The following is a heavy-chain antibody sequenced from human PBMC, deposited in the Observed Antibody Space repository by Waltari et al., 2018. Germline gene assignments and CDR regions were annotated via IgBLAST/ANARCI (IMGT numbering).Heavy chain of an antibody. CDR2: INYSGST. J-gene: IGHJ6*03. V-gene: IGHV4-59*01. D-gene: IGHD2-21*02. CDR1: GDSISTYS. CDR3: AREGPTYTGDSDFFYYMDV. Sequence: QVLLQESGPGLVKPSETLSLTCTVSGDSISTYSWGWIRQPPGQGLEWIGYINYSGSTNSNPSLKSRVTMSVDMSKNQFYLKFSSVTAADTAVYYCAREGPTYTGDSDFFYYMDVWGKGATVTVSS.